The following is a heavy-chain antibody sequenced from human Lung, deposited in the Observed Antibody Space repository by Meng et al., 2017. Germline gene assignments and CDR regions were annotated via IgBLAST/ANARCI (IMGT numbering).Heavy chain of an antibody. CDR1: GGSFSDYY. Sequence: QVQVQGRGEGLLKPSEPLSLTCVVSGGSFSDYYWSWIRQPPGKGLEWIGEINHSGSTNYNPSLESRATISVDTSQNNLSLKLSSVTAADSAVYYCARGPTTMAHDFDYWGQGTLVTVSS. J-gene: IGHJ4*02. CDR2: INHSGST. D-gene: IGHD4-11*01. CDR3: ARGPTTMAHDFDY. V-gene: IGHV4-34*01.